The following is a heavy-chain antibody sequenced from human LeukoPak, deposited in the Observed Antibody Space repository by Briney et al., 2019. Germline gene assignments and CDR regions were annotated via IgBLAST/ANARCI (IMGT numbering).Heavy chain of an antibody. CDR3: AKTTYASNSSGWYNHFDY. Sequence: GGSLRLSCVASGFTFSSYAMSWVRQAPGKGLEWVSAISGSGGSTYHADSVKGRFTISRDNSKNTLYLQLNSLRAEDTTVYYCAKTTYASNSSGWYNHFDYWGQGTLVTVSS. D-gene: IGHD6-19*01. CDR2: ISGSGGST. J-gene: IGHJ4*02. V-gene: IGHV3-23*01. CDR1: GFTFSSYA.